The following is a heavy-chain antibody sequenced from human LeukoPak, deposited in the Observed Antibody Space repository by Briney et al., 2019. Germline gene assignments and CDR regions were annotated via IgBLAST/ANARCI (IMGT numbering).Heavy chain of an antibody. Sequence: GGSLRLSCAASGFTFSRYWMQWVRQAPGKGLVWVSHINSDGSSTTYADSVKGRFTTSRDNAKNTLYLQMNGLRDEDTAVYYCVRDNFGVDYWGQGPLVTVSS. V-gene: IGHV3-74*03. D-gene: IGHD3-16*01. CDR3: VRDNFGVDY. J-gene: IGHJ4*02. CDR2: INSDGSST. CDR1: GFTFSRYW.